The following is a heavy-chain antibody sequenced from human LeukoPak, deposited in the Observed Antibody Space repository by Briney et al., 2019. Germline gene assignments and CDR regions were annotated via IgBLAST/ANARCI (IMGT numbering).Heavy chain of an antibody. J-gene: IGHJ6*03. D-gene: IGHD1/OR15-1a*01. CDR1: GGTFSSYA. CDR3: ARGSWSNVGYYYYYYMDV. CDR2: IIPIFGTT. Sequence: SVKVSCKAPGGTFSSYAISWVRQAPGQGLEWMGGIIPIFGTTKYAQRFQGRVTITTDESTSTAYMELSSLTSEDTALYYCARGSWSNVGYYYYYYMDVWGKGTTVTVSS. V-gene: IGHV1-69*05.